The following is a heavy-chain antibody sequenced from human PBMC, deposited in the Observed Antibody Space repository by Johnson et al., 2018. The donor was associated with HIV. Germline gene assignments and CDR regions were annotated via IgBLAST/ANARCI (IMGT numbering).Heavy chain of an antibody. Sequence: VQLVESGGGVERHGGSLRLACAASGFTFDDYGMSWVRQAPGKGLEWVSGISWNGDRTGYADSVKGRFSISRDNAKNTLYLQMNSLRAEDTAVYYCATFDAFDIWGQGTMVTVSS. CDR2: ISWNGDRT. J-gene: IGHJ3*02. CDR3: ATFDAFDI. CDR1: GFTFDDYG. V-gene: IGHV3-20*04.